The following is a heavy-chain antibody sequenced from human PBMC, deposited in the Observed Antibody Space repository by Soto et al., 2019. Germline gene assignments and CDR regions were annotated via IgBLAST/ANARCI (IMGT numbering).Heavy chain of an antibody. CDR2: ISAYNGNT. CDR1: GYTFTSYG. CDR3: ARVGYCSSTSCYGEDYYYYMLV. D-gene: IGHD2-2*01. J-gene: IGHJ6*03. V-gene: IGHV1-18*01. Sequence: ASVKVSCKASGYTFTSYGISWVRQAPGQGLEWMGWISAYNGNTNYAQMLQGRVTMTTDTSTSTAYMELRSLRSDDTAVYYCARVGYCSSTSCYGEDYYYYMLVLRNAITDTVSS.